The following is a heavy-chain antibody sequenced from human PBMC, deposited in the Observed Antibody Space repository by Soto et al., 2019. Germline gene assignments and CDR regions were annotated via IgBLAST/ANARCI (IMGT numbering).Heavy chain of an antibody. CDR1: GGSISNSY. V-gene: IGHV4-59*01. J-gene: IGHJ3*02. CDR2: IFYSGST. D-gene: IGHD2-2*02. Sequence: QVQLQESGPGLVKPSETLSLTCTVSGGSISNSYWSWIRQPPGKGLDWIGYIFYSGSTIYNPSLKSRVTIALDTSKNHFSLKLSSVTAADTAMYYCAKTYCSSTSCYRSAFDIWGQGTMVTVSS. CDR3: AKTYCSSTSCYRSAFDI.